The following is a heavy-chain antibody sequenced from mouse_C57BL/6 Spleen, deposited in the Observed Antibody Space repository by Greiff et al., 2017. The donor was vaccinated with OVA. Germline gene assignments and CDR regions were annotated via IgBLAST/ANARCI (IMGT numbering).Heavy chain of an antibody. CDR3: TRGTMVTTLDY. CDR1: GYTFTSHT. Sequence: QVQLKESGAELARPGVSVKLSCKASGYTFTSHTMHWVKQRPGQGLEWIGYINPGSDYTKYNQKFKDKATLTADKSSSTAYVQLNSLTSEESAVYYCTRGTMVTTLDYWGQGTTRTVSS. J-gene: IGHJ2*01. CDR2: INPGSDYT. D-gene: IGHD2-2*01. V-gene: IGHV1-4*01.